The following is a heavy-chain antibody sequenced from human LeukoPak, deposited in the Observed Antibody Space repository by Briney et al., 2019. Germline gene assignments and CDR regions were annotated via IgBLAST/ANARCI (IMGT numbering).Heavy chain of an antibody. V-gene: IGHV3-21*01. CDR1: GFTFSSYS. CDR2: ISSSSSYI. Sequence: PGGSLRLSCAASGFTFSSYSMNWVRQAPGKGLEWVSSISSSSSYIYYADSVKGRFTISRDNAKNSLYLQTNSLRAEDTAVYYCAREGYYYDSSGYYYVGVKLYYFDYWGQGTLVTVSS. D-gene: IGHD3-22*01. CDR3: AREGYYYDSSGYYYVGVKLYYFDY. J-gene: IGHJ4*02.